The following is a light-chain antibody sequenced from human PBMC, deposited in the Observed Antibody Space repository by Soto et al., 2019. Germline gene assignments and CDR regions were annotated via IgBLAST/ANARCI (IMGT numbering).Light chain of an antibody. Sequence: QSALTQPASVSGSPGPSITISCTGTSRAVGGYNYVSWYQQHPGKAPKLMIYDVSNRPSGVSNRFSGSKSGNTASLTISGLQAEDEADYYCSSDTSSSTLSVFGGGTRLT. CDR2: DVS. CDR1: SRAVGGYNY. J-gene: IGLJ7*01. CDR3: SSDTSSSTLSV. V-gene: IGLV2-14*01.